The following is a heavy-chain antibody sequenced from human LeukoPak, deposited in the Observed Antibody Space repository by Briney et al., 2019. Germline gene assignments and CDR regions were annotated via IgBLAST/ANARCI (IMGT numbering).Heavy chain of an antibody. CDR2: INPNSGGT. J-gene: IGHJ4*02. CDR3: ARDWVSSSNFDY. V-gene: IGHV1-2*02. CDR1: GYTFTGYY. Sequence: ASVKVSCKASGYTFTGYYIHWVRQAPGQGLEWMGWINPNSGGTNYAQKFQGRVTMTRDTSISTAYMELSRLRSDDTAVYYCARDWVSSSNFDYWGQGTLVTVSS. D-gene: IGHD5/OR15-5a*01.